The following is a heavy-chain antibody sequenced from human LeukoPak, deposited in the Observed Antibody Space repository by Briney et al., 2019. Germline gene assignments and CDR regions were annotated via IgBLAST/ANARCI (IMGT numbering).Heavy chain of an antibody. CDR2: IYSGGRT. V-gene: IGHV3-53*01. CDR1: GFTVSSNY. CDR3: AGTTCGGDCYSEY. J-gene: IGHJ4*02. Sequence: PGGSLRLSCAASGFTVSSNYISWVRQAPGKGLEWVSVIYSGGRTYYADSVKGRFTISRDNSKNTLYLQMNSLRAEDTAVYYCAGTTCGGDCYSEYWGQGTQVTVSS. D-gene: IGHD2-21*02.